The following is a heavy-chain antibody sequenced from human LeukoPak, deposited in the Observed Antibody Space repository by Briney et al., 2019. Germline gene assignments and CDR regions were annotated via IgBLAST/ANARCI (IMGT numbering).Heavy chain of an antibody. CDR1: GGTFSSYA. Sequence: SVKVSCKASGGTFSSYAISWVRQAPGQGLEWMGRIIPILGIANYAQKFQGRVTITADKSTSTAYMELSSLRSEDTAVYYCARGTYYYDSSGLTGSFDYWGQGTLVTVSS. CDR2: IIPILGIA. J-gene: IGHJ4*02. V-gene: IGHV1-69*04. CDR3: ARGTYYYDSSGLTGSFDY. D-gene: IGHD3-22*01.